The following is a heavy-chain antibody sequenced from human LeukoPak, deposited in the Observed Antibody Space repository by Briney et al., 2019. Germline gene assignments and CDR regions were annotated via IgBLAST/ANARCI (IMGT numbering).Heavy chain of an antibody. J-gene: IGHJ4*02. CDR2: ISGSGGST. V-gene: IGHV3-23*01. D-gene: IGHD3-10*01. CDR1: GFTFSTYA. CDR3: AKALVGEGYYFDY. Sequence: GGSLRLSCAASGFTFSTYAMSWVRQPPGKGLEWVSGISGSGGSTYYADSVKGRFTISGDNSKKTLYLQLNSLRPEDTAVYYCAKALVGEGYYFDYWGQGTLVTVSS.